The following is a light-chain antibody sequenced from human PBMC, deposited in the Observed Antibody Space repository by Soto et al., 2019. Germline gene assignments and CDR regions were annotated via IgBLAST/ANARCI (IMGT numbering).Light chain of an antibody. CDR1: QSVASRN. J-gene: IGKJ1*01. CDR2: GTS. V-gene: IGKV3-15*01. CDR3: QQYNDWPPWT. Sequence: EIVLTQSPGTLSLSPGERATLSCRASQSVASRNLAWYQQKSGQAPRLLIYGTSTRATGIPARFSGSGTGTEFTLTISSLQSEDFAVYYCQQYNDWPPWTFGQGTKVDIK.